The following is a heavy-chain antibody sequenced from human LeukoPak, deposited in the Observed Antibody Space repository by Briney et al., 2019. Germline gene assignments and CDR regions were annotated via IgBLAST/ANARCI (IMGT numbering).Heavy chain of an antibody. D-gene: IGHD5-12*01. CDR1: GGSFSAYY. J-gene: IGHJ4*02. Sequence: SEALSLTCAVYGGSFSAYYWSWIRQPPGNGLEWIGEINHSGRTNYNASPKSRVNISVDTSKNQFSLKMSYVTAADTAVYYCARSPRYSGYDYGSDYWGRGILVTVSS. V-gene: IGHV4-34*01. CDR3: ARSPRYSGYDYGSDY. CDR2: INHSGRT.